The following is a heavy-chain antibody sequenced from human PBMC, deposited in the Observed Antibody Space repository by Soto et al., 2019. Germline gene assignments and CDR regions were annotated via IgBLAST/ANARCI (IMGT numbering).Heavy chain of an antibody. Sequence: XETLSLTCSVSGSSISSYYWTWIRQPPGVGLEWIGYMHHTQGTNDNPSLRGRVHMSIDTSMNQFSLRLTSVTAADTAVYYCARVPFVGYFDWLDPWGHGTPVTVSS. CDR1: GSSISSYY. CDR2: MHHTQGT. D-gene: IGHD3-9*01. CDR3: ARVPFVGYFDWLDP. V-gene: IGHV4-59*01. J-gene: IGHJ5*02.